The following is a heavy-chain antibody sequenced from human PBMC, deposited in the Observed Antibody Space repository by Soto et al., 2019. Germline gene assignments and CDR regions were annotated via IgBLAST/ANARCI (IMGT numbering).Heavy chain of an antibody. Sequence: SETLSLTCRVSGGTVASSHWWSWVRQSPGGGLEWIGNVYHTGDTNLNPSLQSRVTISVDKSNNQFSLRLNSLTAADTAVYFCAREIVTAGGNNYFDPWGPGTLVTVSS. CDR3: AREIVTAGGNNYFDP. CDR2: VYHTGDT. CDR1: GGTVASSHW. D-gene: IGHD2-21*02. J-gene: IGHJ5*02. V-gene: IGHV4-4*02.